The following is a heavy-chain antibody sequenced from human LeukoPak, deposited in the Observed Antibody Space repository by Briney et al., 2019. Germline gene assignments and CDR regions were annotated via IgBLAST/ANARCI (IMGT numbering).Heavy chain of an antibody. CDR2: ISGSGGDT. CDR1: GFTFSAYA. D-gene: IGHD3-16*01. V-gene: IGHV3-23*01. CDR3: AKDLWYSGMDV. Sequence: PGGSLRLSCAASGFTFSAYAMGWVRQAPGKGLEWVSAISGSGGDTYYAEFVKGRFTISRDNSKNTLYLQMNSLRAEDTAVHYCAKDLWYSGMDVWGQGTTVTVSS. J-gene: IGHJ6*02.